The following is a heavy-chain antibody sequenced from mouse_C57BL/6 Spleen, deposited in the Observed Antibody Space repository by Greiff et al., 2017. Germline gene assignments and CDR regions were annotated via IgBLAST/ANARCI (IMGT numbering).Heavy chain of an antibody. J-gene: IGHJ1*03. CDR3: ARAYGSSLRWYFDV. D-gene: IGHD1-1*01. V-gene: IGHV3-6*01. CDR2: ISYDGSN. CDR1: GYSITSGYY. Sequence: EVHLVESGPGLVKPSQSLSLTCSVTGYSITSGYYWNWIRQFPGNKLEWMGYISYDGSNNYNPSLKNRISITRDTSKNQFFLKLNSVTTEDTATYYCARAYGSSLRWYFDVWGTGTTVTVSS.